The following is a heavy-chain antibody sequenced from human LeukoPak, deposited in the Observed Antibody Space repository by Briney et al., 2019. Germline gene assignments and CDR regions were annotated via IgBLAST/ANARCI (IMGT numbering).Heavy chain of an antibody. CDR3: ARGKSGIYTRPFDY. CDR2: LYSGGST. V-gene: IGHV3-66*01. D-gene: IGHD1-26*01. Sequence: GGSLRLSCAVSGFIVSDTYMSWVRQAPGKGLEWVSLLYSGGSTHYADSVKGRFTISRDKFKNMLSLQMNSLRAEDTAVYYCARGKSGIYTRPFDYWGQGTLVTVSS. J-gene: IGHJ4*02. CDR1: GFIVSDTY.